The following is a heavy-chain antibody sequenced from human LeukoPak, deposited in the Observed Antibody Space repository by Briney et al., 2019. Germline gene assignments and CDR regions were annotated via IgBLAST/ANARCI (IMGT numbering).Heavy chain of an antibody. CDR2: VDSNSGGA. CDR3: ARDVSLSSGWYGGIQEDYYFDY. V-gene: IGHV1-2*02. J-gene: IGHJ4*02. Sequence: ASVKVSCKASGYTFTDYYLHWVRQAPGQGLEWMGWVDSNSGGADYAQKFQGRVTMTRDTSISTAYMELSRLRSDDTAVYYCARDVSLSSGWYGGIQEDYYFDYWGQGTLVTVSS. D-gene: IGHD6-19*01. CDR1: GYTFTDYY.